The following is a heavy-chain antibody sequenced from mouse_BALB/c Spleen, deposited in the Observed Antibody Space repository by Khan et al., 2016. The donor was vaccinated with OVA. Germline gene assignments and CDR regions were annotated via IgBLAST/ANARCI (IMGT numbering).Heavy chain of an antibody. CDR2: INPYNDGT. V-gene: IGHV1S136*01. J-gene: IGHJ3*01. D-gene: IGHD1-1*01. CDR1: GYTFTNYI. CDR3: ARDYGSSFWFAY. Sequence: IQLVQSGPELVKPGASVKMSCKASGYTFTNYIIHWVKQKPGQGLEWIGYINPYNDGTKYNEKFKGKATLTSDKSSSTACMELSGLTSEDSADYYCARDYGSSFWFAYWGQGTLVTVSA.